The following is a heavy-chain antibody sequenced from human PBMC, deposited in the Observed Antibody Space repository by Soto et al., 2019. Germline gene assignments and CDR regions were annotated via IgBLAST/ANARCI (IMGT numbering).Heavy chain of an antibody. J-gene: IGHJ5*02. CDR2: IIPIFGTA. V-gene: IGHV1-69*13. CDR1: GGTFSSYA. CDR3: ARSPSSTMVRGLSWFDP. D-gene: IGHD3-10*01. Sequence: ASVKVSCKASGGTFSSYAISWVRQAPGQGLEWMGGIIPIFGTANYAQKFQGRVTITADESTSTAYMELSSLRSEDTAVYYCARSPSSTMVRGLSWFDPWGQGTLVTVSS.